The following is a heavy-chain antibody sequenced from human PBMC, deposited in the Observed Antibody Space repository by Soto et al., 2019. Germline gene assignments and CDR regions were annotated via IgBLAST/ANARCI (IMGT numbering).Heavy chain of an antibody. CDR3: AHRRDYNGNWDGGYFDS. V-gene: IGHV2-5*02. Sequence: QITLKESGPALMKATQTLTLTCTFSGFSLTTRPVGLGCLRQAPGKALEWLAFAYWDDDNRYNPSLKNRLSITKDPNKNQVVLTMTNMDPVDTATYHCAHRRDYNGNWDGGYFDSWGPRTLVTVSS. CDR1: GFSLTTRPVG. CDR2: AYWDDDN. J-gene: IGHJ4*02. D-gene: IGHD1-1*01.